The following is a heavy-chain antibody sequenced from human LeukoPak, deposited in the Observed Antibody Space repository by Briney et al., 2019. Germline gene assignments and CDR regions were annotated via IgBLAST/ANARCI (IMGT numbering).Heavy chain of an antibody. V-gene: IGHV4-59*01. J-gene: IGHJ4*02. CDR3: ARAGRGGYVGY. CDR1: GGSISSYY. D-gene: IGHD3-10*01. Sequence: SETLSLTCTVSGGSISSYYWNWIRQSPGKGLEWIGYIYESGSANYNPSLKSRATISGDTSKNQLSLKLSSVTAADTAVYYCARAGRGGYVGYWGQGTLVTVSS. CDR2: IYESGSA.